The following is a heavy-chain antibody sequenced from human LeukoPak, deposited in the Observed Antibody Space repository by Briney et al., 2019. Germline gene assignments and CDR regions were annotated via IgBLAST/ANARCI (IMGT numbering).Heavy chain of an antibody. J-gene: IGHJ4*02. CDR3: ATQYYYDLAFDY. CDR2: ISSSGSTI. V-gene: IGHV3-11*01. D-gene: IGHD3-22*01. Sequence: GGSLRLSCAASGFTFSDYYMSWIRQAPGKGLEWVSYISSSGSTIYYADSVKGRFTISRDNAENSLYLQMNSLRAEDTAVYYCATQYYYDLAFDYWGQGTLVTVSS. CDR1: GFTFSDYY.